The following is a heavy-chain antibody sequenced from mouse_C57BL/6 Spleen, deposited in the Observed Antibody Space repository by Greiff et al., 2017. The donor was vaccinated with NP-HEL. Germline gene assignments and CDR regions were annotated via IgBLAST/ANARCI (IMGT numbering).Heavy chain of an antibody. J-gene: IGHJ2*01. V-gene: IGHV1-82*01. CDR1: GYAFSSSW. CDR2: IYPGDGDT. D-gene: IGHD1-1*01. Sequence: QVQLQQSGPELVKPGASVKISCKASGYAFSSSWMNWVKQRPGKGLEWIGRIYPGDGDTNYNGKFKGKATLTADKSSSTAYMQLSSLTSEDSAVYFCARLDTTVGYWGQGTTLTVSS. CDR3: ARLDTTVGY.